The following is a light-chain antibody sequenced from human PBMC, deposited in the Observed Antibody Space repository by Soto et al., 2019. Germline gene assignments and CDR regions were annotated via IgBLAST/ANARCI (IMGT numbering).Light chain of an antibody. V-gene: IGKV3-15*01. J-gene: IGKJ3*01. CDR1: QSVNLN. CDR2: GAS. Sequence: EIMMTQSPGTLSVSPGEGATLSCTASQSVNLNLAWFQQQPGQPPRLLLYGASSRATGIPVRLRGSGSGTELTLTISSLQSEDSAVYYCHQYNSWPRGTFGPGTKVEIK. CDR3: HQYNSWPRGT.